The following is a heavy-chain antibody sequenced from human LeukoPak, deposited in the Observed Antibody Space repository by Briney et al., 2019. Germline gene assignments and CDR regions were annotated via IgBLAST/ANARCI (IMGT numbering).Heavy chain of an antibody. CDR1: GYSISSGYY. CDR3: ARDFEDYFDY. J-gene: IGHJ4*02. Sequence: SETLSLTCTVSGYSISSGYYWGWIRQPPGKGLEWIGSIYHSGSTYYNPSLKSRVTISVDTSKNQFSLKLSSVTAADTAVYYCARDFEDYFDYWGQGPLVTVSS. D-gene: IGHD3-9*01. V-gene: IGHV4-38-2*02. CDR2: IYHSGST.